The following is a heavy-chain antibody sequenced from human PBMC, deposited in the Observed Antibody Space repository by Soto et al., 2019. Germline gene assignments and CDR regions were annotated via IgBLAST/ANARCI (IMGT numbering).Heavy chain of an antibody. J-gene: IGHJ6*02. CDR2: ISAAGDP. Sequence: EVQLVESGGGLVQPGGSLRLSCEASGFTFRNYDMHWVRQGTGKGLEWVSGISAAGDPDYADSVEGRFTISIENAQNSFFLQMNSLRVGDTAVYYCARTDRDCYGLDVWGQGTTVIVSS. V-gene: IGHV3-13*05. CDR1: GFTFRNYD. CDR3: ARTDRDCYGLDV.